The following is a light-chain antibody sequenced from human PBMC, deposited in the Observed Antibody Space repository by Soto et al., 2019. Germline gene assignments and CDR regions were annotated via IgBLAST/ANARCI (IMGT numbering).Light chain of an antibody. V-gene: IGLV2-14*03. CDR2: DVS. Sequence: QSALTQPASVSGSPGQSITISCTGTSSDVGGYNYVSWYQHHPGKAPKLMIYDVSNRPSGVSNRFSGSKSGNTASLTISGLQAEDEAGYYCSSYSTSNTRQIVFGTGTKLTVL. CDR1: SSDVGGYNY. J-gene: IGLJ1*01. CDR3: SSYSTSNTRQIV.